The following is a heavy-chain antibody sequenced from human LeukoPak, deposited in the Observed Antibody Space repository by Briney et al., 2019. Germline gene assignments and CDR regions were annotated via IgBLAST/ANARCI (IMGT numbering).Heavy chain of an antibody. Sequence: GASVKVSCKASGYTFTGYYMHWVRQAPGQGLEWMGWINPNSGGTNYAQKFQGRVTMTRDTSISTAYTELSRLRSDDTAVYYCARERFRYSYGRYFDYWGQGTLVTVSS. CDR3: ARERFRYSYGRYFDY. D-gene: IGHD5-18*01. CDR1: GYTFTGYY. J-gene: IGHJ4*02. CDR2: INPNSGGT. V-gene: IGHV1-2*02.